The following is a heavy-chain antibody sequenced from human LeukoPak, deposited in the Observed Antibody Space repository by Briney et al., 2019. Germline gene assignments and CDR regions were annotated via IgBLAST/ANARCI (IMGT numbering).Heavy chain of an antibody. CDR2: LSGSGGTT. CDR3: AKRSDGDGDLDY. CDR1: GFTFSSYA. D-gene: IGHD2-21*02. Sequence: GGSLRLSCAASGFTFSSYAVNWVRRAPGKGLEWVSGLSGSGGTTYYADSVKGRFTISRDNSKNTLYLQMSSLRVEDTAVYYCAKRSDGDGDLDYWGQGTLVTVSS. J-gene: IGHJ4*02. V-gene: IGHV3-23*01.